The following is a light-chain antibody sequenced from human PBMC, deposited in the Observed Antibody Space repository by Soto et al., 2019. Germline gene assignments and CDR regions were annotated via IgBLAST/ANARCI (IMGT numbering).Light chain of an antibody. CDR1: QSVSSN. J-gene: IGKJ5*01. Sequence: EIVLTQSPATLSLSPGERATLSCRASQSVSSNLAWYQQKPGQGPRLLIYGASTRATGIPGRFSGSGSGTDFTLTISSLQPEDFATYYCQQSYSTPPITFGQGTRLEIK. CDR3: QQSYSTPPIT. CDR2: GAS. V-gene: IGKV3-15*01.